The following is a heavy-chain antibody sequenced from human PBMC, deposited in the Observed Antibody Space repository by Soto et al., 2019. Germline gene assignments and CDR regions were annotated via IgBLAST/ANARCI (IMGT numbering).Heavy chain of an antibody. Sequence: PGGSLRLSCSASGFNFAAYTMSWVRLTPGKGLEWVGFIRRIAYGGTTDYAASVKGRFTISRDDSRKIVYLQMSRLKIEDTAVYYCSRSLAIDFDSWAQGTLVTVSS. J-gene: IGHJ4*02. CDR2: IRRIAYGGTT. V-gene: IGHV3-49*04. CDR1: GFNFAAYT. CDR3: SRSLAIDFDS.